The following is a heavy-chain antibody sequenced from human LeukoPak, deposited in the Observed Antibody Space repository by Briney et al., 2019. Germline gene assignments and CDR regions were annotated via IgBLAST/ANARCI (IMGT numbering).Heavy chain of an antibody. CDR3: ARAVSRGGRLAGVWPVDY. Sequence: ASVKVSCKASGYTFTSYDINWVRQATGQGLEWMGWMNPNSGNTGYAQKFQGRVTMTRNTSISTAYMELSSLRSEDTAVYYCARAVSRGGRLAGVWPVDYWGQGTLVTVSS. V-gene: IGHV1-8*01. CDR2: MNPNSGNT. CDR1: GYTFTSYD. D-gene: IGHD3-16*01. J-gene: IGHJ4*02.